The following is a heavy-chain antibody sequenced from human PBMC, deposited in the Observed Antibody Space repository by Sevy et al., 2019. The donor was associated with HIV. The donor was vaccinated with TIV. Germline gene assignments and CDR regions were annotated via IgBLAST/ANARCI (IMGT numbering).Heavy chain of an antibody. Sequence: ASVKVSCKASGYTFTSYRISWVRQAPGQGLEWMGWISAYNGNTNYAQKLQGRVTMTTDTSTSTAYMELRSLRSDDTVEYYCAIVDVWFEETTERRKIIDYWGQGTLVTVSS. D-gene: IGHD3-10*01. CDR3: AIVDVWFEETTERRKIIDY. V-gene: IGHV1-18*01. CDR1: GYTFTSYR. CDR2: ISAYNGNT. J-gene: IGHJ4*02.